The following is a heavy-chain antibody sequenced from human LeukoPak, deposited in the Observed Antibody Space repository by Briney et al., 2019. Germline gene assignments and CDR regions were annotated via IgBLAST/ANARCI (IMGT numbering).Heavy chain of an antibody. CDR2: IKQDGSEK. D-gene: IGHD3-3*01. J-gene: IGHJ3*02. CDR1: GFTFSSYW. CDR3: ARVYDFWSGYGGAFDI. V-gene: IGHV3-7*01. Sequence: PGGSLRLSCAASGFTFSSYWMSWVRQAPGKGLEWVANIKQDGSEKYYVDSVKGRFTISRDNAKNSLYLQMNSLRAEDTAVYYCARVYDFWSGYGGAFDIWGQGTMVTVSS.